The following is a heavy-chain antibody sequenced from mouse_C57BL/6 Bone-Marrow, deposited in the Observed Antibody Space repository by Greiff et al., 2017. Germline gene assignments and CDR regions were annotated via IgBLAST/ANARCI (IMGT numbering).Heavy chain of an antibody. CDR2: IDPSDSET. CDR1: GYTFTSYW. CDR3: ARDLGDY. J-gene: IGHJ2*01. V-gene: IGHV1-52*01. Sequence: QATLPHPGAELVRPGSSVKLSCKASGYTFTSYWMHWVKQRPIQGLEWIGNIDPSDSETHYNQKFKDKATLTVDKSSSTAYMQLSSLTSEDSAVYYCARDLGDYGGQGTTLTVSS. D-gene: IGHD4-1*01.